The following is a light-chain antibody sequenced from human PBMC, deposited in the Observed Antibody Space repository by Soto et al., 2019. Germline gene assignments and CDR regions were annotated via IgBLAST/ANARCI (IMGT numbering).Light chain of an antibody. Sequence: EIVMTQSPATLSASPGERATLSCRASQSVSNNLAWYHQKPGQAPRLLIYGASTRATGIPARFRGSGSGTEFPLTISSLQPEDFAVYYCQQYNNWWTFGQGTQVEIQ. CDR2: GAS. V-gene: IGKV3-15*01. CDR3: QQYNNWWT. CDR1: QSVSNN. J-gene: IGKJ1*01.